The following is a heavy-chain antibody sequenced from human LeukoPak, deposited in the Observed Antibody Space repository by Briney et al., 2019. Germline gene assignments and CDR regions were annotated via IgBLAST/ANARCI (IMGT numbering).Heavy chain of an antibody. V-gene: IGHV3-9*01. Sequence: GGSLRLSCAVSGFTFDDYAMHWVRLVPGKGLEWVSGISWNSDTIGYGDSVKGRFTISRDSAKNSLYLQMNSLRPEDTALYYCATNGGGDSGYGNFDYWGQGTLVTVSS. J-gene: IGHJ4*02. CDR2: ISWNSDTI. CDR3: ATNGGGDSGYGNFDY. CDR1: GFTFDDYA. D-gene: IGHD5-12*01.